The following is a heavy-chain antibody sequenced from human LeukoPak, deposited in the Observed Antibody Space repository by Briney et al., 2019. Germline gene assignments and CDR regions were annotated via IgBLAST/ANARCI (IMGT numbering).Heavy chain of an antibody. D-gene: IGHD6-13*01. CDR2: IDPSDSNT. Sequence: REPLRISCKGSGYSFTTYSISWVPQMPGKGLEWMGRIDPSDSNTNYSPSFQGHVTISADKSFSTPYLQWTSLKASDTAMYYCARHAKAYGSSCDYWGQGTLVTVSS. CDR1: GYSFTTYS. V-gene: IGHV5-10-1*01. CDR3: ARHAKAYGSSCDY. J-gene: IGHJ4*02.